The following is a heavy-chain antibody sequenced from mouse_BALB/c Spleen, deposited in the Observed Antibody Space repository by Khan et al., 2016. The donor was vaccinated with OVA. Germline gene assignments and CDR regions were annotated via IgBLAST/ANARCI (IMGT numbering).Heavy chain of an antibody. V-gene: IGHV5-6-5*01. CDR3: AREAYRYDEYYFDY. Sequence: EVELVESGGGPVKPGGSLKLSCAVSGFTFSSYVMSWVRQTPEKRLEWVAAISSGGSTHYSASVKGRFTISRDNARNILYLQMSSLRSEDLAIYYCAREAYRYDEYYFDYWGQGTTLTVSS. CDR1: GFTFSSYV. D-gene: IGHD2-14*01. CDR2: ISSGGST. J-gene: IGHJ2*01.